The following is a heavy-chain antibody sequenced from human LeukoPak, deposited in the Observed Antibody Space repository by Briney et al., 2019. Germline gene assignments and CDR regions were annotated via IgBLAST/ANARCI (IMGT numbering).Heavy chain of an antibody. CDR2: ISGSSSYI. V-gene: IGHV3-21*01. Sequence: GGSLRLSCAASGFTFSNYSMTWVRQAPGKGLEWVSSISGSSSYIFYADPVKGRFTISRDNAKNSLFLQMNSLRAEDTAVFYCVRGLYYDSRGGGDEAFTIGGKGTMVTVS. CDR3: VRGLYYDSRGGGDEAFTI. CDR1: GFTFSNYS. J-gene: IGHJ3*02. D-gene: IGHD3-22*01.